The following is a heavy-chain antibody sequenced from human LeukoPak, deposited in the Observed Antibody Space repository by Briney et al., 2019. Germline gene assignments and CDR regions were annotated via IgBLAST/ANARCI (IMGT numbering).Heavy chain of an antibody. CDR3: AREPPQTYYYGSGSYD. Sequence: ASVKVSCKASGGTFSSYATSWVRQAPGQGLEWMGGIIPIFGTANYAQKFQGRVTMTTDESTSTAYMELSSLRSEDTAVYYCAREPPQTYYYGSGSYDWGQGTLVTVSS. CDR1: GGTFSSYA. CDR2: IIPIFGTA. D-gene: IGHD3-10*01. V-gene: IGHV1-69*05. J-gene: IGHJ4*02.